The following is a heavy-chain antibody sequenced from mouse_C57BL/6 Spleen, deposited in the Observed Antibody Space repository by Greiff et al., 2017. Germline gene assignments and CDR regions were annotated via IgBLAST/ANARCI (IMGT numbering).Heavy chain of an antibody. CDR1: GYTFTSYW. D-gene: IGHD2-4*01. CDR2: IDPNSGGM. Sequence: QVQLQQPGAELVKPGASVKLSCKASGYTFTSYWMPWVKQRPGRGLEWIARIDPNSGGMKYTEKFKSKATLTVDHPSSTAYMQLSSLTSEDSAVYYCARGDYDYGFAYWGQGTLVTVSA. J-gene: IGHJ3*01. V-gene: IGHV1-72*01. CDR3: ARGDYDYGFAY.